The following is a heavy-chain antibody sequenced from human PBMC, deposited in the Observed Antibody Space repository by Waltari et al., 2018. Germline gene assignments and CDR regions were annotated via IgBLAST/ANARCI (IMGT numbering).Heavy chain of an antibody. CDR1: GGSISSYS. J-gene: IGHJ4*02. CDR3: ARAELAAALIDY. Sequence: QVQLQESGPGLVKPSETLSLTCTVSGGSISSYSWSWIRQPPGKGLEWIGYIYYSGSTNYNPSLKSRVTISVDTSKNQFSLKLSSVTAADTAVYYCARAELAAALIDYWGQGTLVTVSS. CDR2: IYYSGST. D-gene: IGHD6-13*01. V-gene: IGHV4-59*01.